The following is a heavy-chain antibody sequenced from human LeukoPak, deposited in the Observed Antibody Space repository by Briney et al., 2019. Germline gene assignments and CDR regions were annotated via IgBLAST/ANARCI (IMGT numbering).Heavy chain of an antibody. J-gene: IGHJ6*02. V-gene: IGHV4-34*01. CDR1: GGSFSGYY. Sequence: SETLSLTCAVYGGSFSGYYWSWIRQPPGKGLEWIGEINHSGSTNYNPSLKSRVTISVDTSKNQFSLKLSSVTAADTAVYYCAREGSPGDVWGQGTTVTVSS. CDR2: INHSGST. CDR3: AREGSPGDV.